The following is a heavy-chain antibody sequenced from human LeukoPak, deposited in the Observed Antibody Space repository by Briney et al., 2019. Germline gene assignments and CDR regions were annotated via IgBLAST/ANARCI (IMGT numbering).Heavy chain of an antibody. CDR1: GFTFSSYA. CDR3: AKDPREYCSSTSCPNWFDP. D-gene: IGHD2-2*01. V-gene: IGHV3-23*01. J-gene: IGHJ5*02. Sequence: PGGSLRLSCAASGFTFSSYAMSWVRRAPGKGLEWVSSISASGGTTYYADSVKGRFTISRDNSKNTLYLQMLSLRAEDSAIYYCAKDPREYCSSTSCPNWFDPWGQGTLVTVSS. CDR2: ISASGGTT.